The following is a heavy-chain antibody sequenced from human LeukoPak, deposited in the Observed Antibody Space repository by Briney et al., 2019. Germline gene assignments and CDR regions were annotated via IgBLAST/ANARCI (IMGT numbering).Heavy chain of an antibody. V-gene: IGHV3-30*18. Sequence: QPGGSLRLSCAASGFTFSSYGMHWVRQAPGKGLEWVAVISYDGSNKYYADSVKGRFTISRDNSKSTLYLQMNSLRAEDTAVYYCAKGWDLWGQGTLVTVPS. CDR1: GFTFSSYG. CDR2: ISYDGSNK. J-gene: IGHJ5*02. CDR3: AKGWDL.